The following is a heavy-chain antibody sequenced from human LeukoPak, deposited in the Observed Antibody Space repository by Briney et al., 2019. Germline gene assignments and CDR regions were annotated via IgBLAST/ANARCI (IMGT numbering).Heavy chain of an antibody. J-gene: IGHJ4*02. CDR1: GFTFSSYA. V-gene: IGHV3-23*01. D-gene: IGHD3-22*01. Sequence: GGSLSLSCAASGFTFSSYAMSWVRQAPGNGREWDSAISGSGGSTYYADSVKGRFTISRDNSKNTLYLQMNSLRAEDTAVYYCAKVTRSYYYDSSGYVDYWGQGTLVTVSS. CDR3: AKVTRSYYYDSSGYVDY. CDR2: ISGSGGST.